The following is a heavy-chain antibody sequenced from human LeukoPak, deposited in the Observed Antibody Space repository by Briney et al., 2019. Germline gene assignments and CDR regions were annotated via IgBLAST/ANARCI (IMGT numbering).Heavy chain of an antibody. CDR3: ARDFDDPRGKYCSSTSCYNNIDY. V-gene: IGHV3-21*01. J-gene: IGHJ4*02. CDR1: GLTFSSYC. D-gene: IGHD2-2*02. CDR2: ISSSSSYI. Sequence: GGSLRLSCAAYGLTFSSYCMNWVRQPPGKGLEWVSSISSSSSYIYYADSVKGRFTISSNNAKYSLYLQMNSLRAEDTAVYYCARDFDDPRGKYCSSTSCYNNIDYWGQGTLVTVSS.